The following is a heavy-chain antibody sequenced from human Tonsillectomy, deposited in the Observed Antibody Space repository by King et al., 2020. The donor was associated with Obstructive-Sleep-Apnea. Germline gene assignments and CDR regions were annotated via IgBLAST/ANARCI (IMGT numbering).Heavy chain of an antibody. D-gene: IGHD1-26*01. CDR1: GFSLSTSGVG. CDR2: IYWDYDQ. V-gene: IGHV2-5*02. J-gene: IGHJ4*02. Sequence: TLKESGPTLVKPTQTLTLTCTFSGFSLSTSGVGVGCFRQPPGRALEWLALIYWDYDQRYSPFVESGLTITKDTSKNQVVLTVTNVDPVDTATYYCTHLDTSHGSDYWGQGTLVTVSS. CDR3: THLDTSHGSDY.